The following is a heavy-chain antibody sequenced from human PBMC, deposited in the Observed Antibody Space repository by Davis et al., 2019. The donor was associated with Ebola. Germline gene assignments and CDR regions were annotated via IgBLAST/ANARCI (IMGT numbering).Heavy chain of an antibody. V-gene: IGHV4-59*01. J-gene: IGHJ6*02. CDR1: GGSNSTYY. Sequence: MPSETLSLTCTVSGGSNSTYYWSWIRQPPGKGLEWIGHIYYSGSTNSKSSLKSRVTISVDTSKNQFSLKLSSVTAADTAVYYCARVPRSYDFWSGRYSYHGVDVWGQGTTVTVS. CDR3: ARVPRSYDFWSGRYSYHGVDV. CDR2: IYYSGST. D-gene: IGHD3-3*01.